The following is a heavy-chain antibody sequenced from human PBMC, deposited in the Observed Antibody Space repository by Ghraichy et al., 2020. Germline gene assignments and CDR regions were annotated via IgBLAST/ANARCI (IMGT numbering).Heavy chain of an antibody. CDR3: DKFVQPYGSNIPYLVH. CDR2: VCHTGNT. D-gene: IGHD3-22*01. V-gene: IGHV4-59*01. J-gene: IGHJ5*02. CDR1: GDSISPNC. Sequence: SETLSLTCSVSGDSISPNCWSWIRQPPGKGLEWICYVCHTGNTHYNPSLQSRVTISLDTSKNQFSLTLISVTAADTAVYFCDKFVQPYGSNIPYLVHWGRGALVAVSS.